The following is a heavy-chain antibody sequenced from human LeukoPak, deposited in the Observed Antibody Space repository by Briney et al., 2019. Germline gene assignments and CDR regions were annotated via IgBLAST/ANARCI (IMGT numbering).Heavy chain of an antibody. CDR1: GGSISSYS. D-gene: IGHD6-13*01. V-gene: IGHV4-4*07. Sequence: SETLSLTCTVSGGSISSYSWSWIRQPAGKGLEWIGRIYSSGSTNYNPSLKSRVTMSVDTSKNQFSLKLSSVTAADTAVYYCARRGPLIAAADRFDPWGQGTLVTVSS. CDR3: ARRGPLIAAADRFDP. CDR2: IYSSGST. J-gene: IGHJ5*02.